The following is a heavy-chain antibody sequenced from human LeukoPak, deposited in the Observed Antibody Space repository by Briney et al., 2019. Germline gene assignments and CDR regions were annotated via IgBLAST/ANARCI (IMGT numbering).Heavy chain of an antibody. CDR2: ISGSGGST. D-gene: IGHD5-24*01. J-gene: IGHJ4*02. CDR1: GFTFSSYA. Sequence: GGSLRLSCAASGFTFSSYAMSWVRQAPGKGLEWVSAISGSGGSTYYADSVKGRFTISRDNAKNSLYLQMNSLRAEDTAVYYCALLEMATIRYFDYWGQGTLVTVSS. CDR3: ALLEMATIRYFDY. V-gene: IGHV3-23*01.